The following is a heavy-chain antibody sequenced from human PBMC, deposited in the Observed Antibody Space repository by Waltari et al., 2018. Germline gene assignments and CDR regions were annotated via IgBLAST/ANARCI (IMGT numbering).Heavy chain of an antibody. CDR3: AREGGSYFLDY. CDR2: IYYSGST. D-gene: IGHD1-26*01. V-gene: IGHV4-59*11. CDR1: GGSISSHY. Sequence: QVQLQESGPGLVKPSETLSLTCTVSGGSISSHYWSWIRQPPGKGLEWIGYIYYSGSTNSNPALKRRVTISVDSSKNQFSLKLSSVTAADTAVYYCAREGGSYFLDYWGQGTLVTVSS. J-gene: IGHJ4*02.